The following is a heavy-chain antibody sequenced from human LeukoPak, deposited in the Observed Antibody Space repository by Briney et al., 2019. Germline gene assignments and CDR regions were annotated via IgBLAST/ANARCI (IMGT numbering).Heavy chain of an antibody. CDR1: GFTFSSYA. CDR3: PIPPLGYCSSTSCLMAFDY. V-gene: IGHV3-23*01. D-gene: IGHD2-2*01. Sequence: GGSLRLSCAASGFTFSSYAMSWVRQAPGKGLEWVSAISGSGGSTYYADSVKGRFTISRDNTKNTLYLQMNSLRAEDTAVYYLPIPPLGYCSSTSCLMAFDYWGPGTLVTVSS. CDR2: ISGSGGST. J-gene: IGHJ4*02.